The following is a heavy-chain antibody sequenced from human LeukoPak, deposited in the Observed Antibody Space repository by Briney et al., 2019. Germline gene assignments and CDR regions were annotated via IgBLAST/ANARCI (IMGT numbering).Heavy chain of an antibody. Sequence: GGSLRLSCAASGFTFSSYCMSWVRQAPGKGLEWVANINKDESEKYYVDSVKGRFTISRDNARNSLYLQMNNLRGEDTAIYYCARDAGNSGYGCDLWGQGTPVTVSS. CDR3: ARDAGNSGYGCDL. J-gene: IGHJ5*02. CDR2: INKDESEK. D-gene: IGHD5-12*01. CDR1: GFTFSSYC. V-gene: IGHV3-7*01.